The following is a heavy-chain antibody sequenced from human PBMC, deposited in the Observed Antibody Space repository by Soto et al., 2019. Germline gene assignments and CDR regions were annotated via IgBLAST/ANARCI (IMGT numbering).Heavy chain of an antibody. Sequence: ASVKVSCKASGGTFSSYTISWVRQAPGQGLEWMGRIIPILGIANYAQKFQGRVTITADKSTSTAYMELSSLRSEDTAVYYCASTPSLDCTNGVCPYYFDYWGQGTLVTVSS. CDR3: ASTPSLDCTNGVCPYYFDY. J-gene: IGHJ4*02. V-gene: IGHV1-69*02. CDR2: IIPILGIA. D-gene: IGHD2-8*01. CDR1: GGTFSSYT.